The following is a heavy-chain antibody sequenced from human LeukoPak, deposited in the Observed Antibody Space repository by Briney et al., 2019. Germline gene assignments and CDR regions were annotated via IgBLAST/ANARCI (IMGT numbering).Heavy chain of an antibody. CDR2: MNPNSANT. D-gene: IGHD3-10*01. CDR1: GYTFTTYD. V-gene: IGHV1-8*01. J-gene: IGHJ5*02. CDR3: VTLIRGPIRA. Sequence: GASVKVSCKASGYTFTTYDINWVRQAPGQGLEWMGWMNPNSANTGYAQKFQGRVTMTRDTSLGTAYMELTSLISEDTAVYYCVTLIRGPIRAWGQGTLVTVSS.